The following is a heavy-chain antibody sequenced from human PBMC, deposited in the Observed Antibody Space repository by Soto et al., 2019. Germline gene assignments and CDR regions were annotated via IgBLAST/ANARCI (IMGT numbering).Heavy chain of an antibody. Sequence: EVQLVESGGGLVQPGGSLRLSCAASGFTVSSNYMSWVRQAPGKGLEWVSVIYSGGSTYYADSVKDRFTISRDNSKNTLYLQMNSLRAEDTAVYYCARGGYCTNGVCYPFDYWGQGTLVTVSS. CDR3: ARGGYCTNGVCYPFDY. V-gene: IGHV3-66*01. CDR1: GFTVSSNY. CDR2: IYSGGST. J-gene: IGHJ4*02. D-gene: IGHD2-8*01.